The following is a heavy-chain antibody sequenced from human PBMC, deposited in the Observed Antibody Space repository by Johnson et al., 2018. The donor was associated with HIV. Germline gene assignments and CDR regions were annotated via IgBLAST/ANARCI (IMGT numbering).Heavy chain of an antibody. CDR2: IYSGGST. Sequence: VQLVESGGGLVQPGGSLRLSCAASGFTVSNNYMSWVRQAPGKGLVWVSVIYSGGSTYFADSVKGRFTISRDNSKNTLYLQMNSLRAEDTALYYCARGGWSSGYYYSDGVDVGGQGTMVTVSS. CDR1: GFTVSNNY. J-gene: IGHJ3*01. D-gene: IGHD3-22*01. V-gene: IGHV3-66*01. CDR3: ARGGWSSGYYYSDGVDV.